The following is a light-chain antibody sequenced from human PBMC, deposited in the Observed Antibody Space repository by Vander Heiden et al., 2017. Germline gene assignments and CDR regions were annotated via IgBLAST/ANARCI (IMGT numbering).Light chain of an antibody. V-gene: IGLV2-8*01. CDR3: VSYGGNDNFYV. CDR2: EVD. J-gene: IGLJ1*01. CDR1: SSDIGSYNF. Sequence: QSALTQLHSASASPGQSVTISCTGASSDIGSYNFVSWYQQYPGKVPRLILFEVDKRPSGVPHRFSGSKSGNTASLTVSGLQAEDEADYYCVSYGGNDNFYVFGTGTALTVL.